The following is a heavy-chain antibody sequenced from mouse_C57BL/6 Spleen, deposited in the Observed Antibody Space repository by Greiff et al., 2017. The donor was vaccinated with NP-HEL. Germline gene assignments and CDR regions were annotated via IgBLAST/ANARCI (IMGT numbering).Heavy chain of an antibody. V-gene: IGHV1-47*01. Sequence: VQLKESGAELVKPGASVKMSCKASGYTFTTYPIEWMKQNHGKSLEWIGNFHPYNDDTKYNEKFKGKATLTVEKSSSTVYLELSRLTSDDSAVYYCARGPVVAKGYFDVWGTGTTVTVSS. D-gene: IGHD1-1*01. J-gene: IGHJ1*03. CDR2: FHPYNDDT. CDR3: ARGPVVAKGYFDV. CDR1: GYTFTTYP.